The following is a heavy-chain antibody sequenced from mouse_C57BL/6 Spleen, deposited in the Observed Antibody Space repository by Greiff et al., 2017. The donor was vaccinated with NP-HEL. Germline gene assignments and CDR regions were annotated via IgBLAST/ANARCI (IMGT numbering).Heavy chain of an antibody. V-gene: IGHV1-78*01. CDR1: GYTFTDHT. CDR3: ASRIYDTSWFAY. CDR2: IYPRDGST. Sequence: VKLLESDAELVKPGASVKISCKVSGYTFTDHTIHWMKQRPEQGLEWIGYIYPRDGSTKYNEKFKGKATLTADKSSSTAYMQLNSLTSEDSAVYFCASRIYDTSWFAYWGQGTLVTVSA. D-gene: IGHD2-3*01. J-gene: IGHJ3*01.